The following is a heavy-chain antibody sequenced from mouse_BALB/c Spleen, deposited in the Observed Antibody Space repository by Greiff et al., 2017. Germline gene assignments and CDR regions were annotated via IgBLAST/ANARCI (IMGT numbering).Heavy chain of an antibody. CDR3: AKNRYYGSSPHWYFDV. D-gene: IGHD1-1*01. CDR1: GFSLTSYG. J-gene: IGHJ1*01. CDR2: IWRGGST. Sequence: QVTLKVSGPSLVQPSQSLSITCTVSGFSLTSYGVHWVRQSPGKGLEWLGVIWRGGSTDYNAAFMSRLSITKDNSKSQVFFKMNSLQADDTAIYYCAKNRYYGSSPHWYFDVWGAGTTVTVSS. V-gene: IGHV2-5-1*01.